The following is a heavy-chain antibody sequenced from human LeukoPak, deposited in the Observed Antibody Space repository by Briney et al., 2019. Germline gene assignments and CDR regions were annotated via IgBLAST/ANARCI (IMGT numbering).Heavy chain of an antibody. Sequence: GSLRLSCAASGSTFSNAWMSWVRQPPGKGLEWIGEINHSGSTNYNPSLKSRVTISVDTSKNQFSLKLSSVTAADTAVYYCARMTSSGWYAAGYYFDYWGQGTLVTVSS. CDR3: ARMTSSGWYAAGYYFDY. V-gene: IGHV4-34*01. CDR2: INHSGST. CDR1: GSTFSNAW. J-gene: IGHJ4*02. D-gene: IGHD6-19*01.